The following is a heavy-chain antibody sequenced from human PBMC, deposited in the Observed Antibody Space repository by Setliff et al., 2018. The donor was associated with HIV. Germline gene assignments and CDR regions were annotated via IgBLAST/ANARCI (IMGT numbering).Heavy chain of an antibody. V-gene: IGHV3-48*03. CDR2: MTASGSTI. CDR1: GFTFSIYE. D-gene: IGHD1-26*01. Sequence: PGGSLRLSCAASGFTFSIYEMNWVRQAPGKGLEWVSYMTASGSTIYYADSVKGRFTVSRDNAKNSLYLQMNSLGAEDTAIYYCARDDPAGGIDYWGQGTLVTVSS. CDR3: ARDDPAGGIDY. J-gene: IGHJ4*02.